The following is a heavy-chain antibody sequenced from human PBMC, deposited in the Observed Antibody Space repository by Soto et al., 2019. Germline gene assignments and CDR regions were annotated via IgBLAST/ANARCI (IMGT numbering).Heavy chain of an antibody. J-gene: IGHJ4*02. CDR1: GLTFRSYW. V-gene: IGHV3-74*03. D-gene: IGHD6-13*01. CDR3: ARDRIAAAGSPFFSY. CDR2: INTDGSVA. Sequence: PGESLKISCAASGLTFRSYWMHWVRQAPGKGLVWVSRINTDGSVAMYVDSVKGRFTISRDNAKNTLYLHMNSLRAEDTAVYYCARDRIAAAGSPFFSYWGQGTLVTVSS.